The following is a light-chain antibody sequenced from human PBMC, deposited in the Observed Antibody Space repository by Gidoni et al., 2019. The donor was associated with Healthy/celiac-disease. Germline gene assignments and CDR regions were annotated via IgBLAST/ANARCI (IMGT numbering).Light chain of an antibody. Sequence: DILMSQPPDSLAVSLGERATINCKSSQRVLYSSINNNYLAWYQQKPGQPPKLLIYWASTRESGVPDRFSGSGSGTDFTLTISSLQAEDVAVYYCQQYYSSPPTFGQGTTVEIK. CDR2: WAS. CDR3: QQYYSSPPT. V-gene: IGKV4-1*01. J-gene: IGKJ1*01. CDR1: QRVLYSSINNNY.